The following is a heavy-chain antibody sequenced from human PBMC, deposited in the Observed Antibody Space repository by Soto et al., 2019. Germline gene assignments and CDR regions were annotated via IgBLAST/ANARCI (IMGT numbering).Heavy chain of an antibody. D-gene: IGHD6-13*01. J-gene: IGHJ2*01. Sequence: QVQLQESGPGLVKPSQTLSLTCTVSGGSISSGGHYWSWIRQHPGKGLERIGHIYNSGSTYYNPSLKSRITISVDTSKNQFSLRLSSVTAADTAVYYCATLTYSSSWSYWTFDLWGRGTLVTVSS. CDR1: GGSISSGGHY. CDR3: ATLTYSSSWSYWTFDL. CDR2: IYNSGST. V-gene: IGHV4-31*03.